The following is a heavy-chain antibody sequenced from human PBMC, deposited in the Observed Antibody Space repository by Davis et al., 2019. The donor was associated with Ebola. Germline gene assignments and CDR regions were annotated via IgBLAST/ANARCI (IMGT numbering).Heavy chain of an antibody. D-gene: IGHD6-13*01. V-gene: IGHV3-11*04. CDR1: GFTFSDYY. Sequence: GESLKISCAASGFTFSDYYMSWIRQAPGKGLEWVSYISSSGSTIYYADSVKGRFTISRDNAKNSLYLQMNSLRDDDTAVYYCARDSKVAAVLVWYFDLWGRGTLVTVSS. CDR2: ISSSGSTI. J-gene: IGHJ2*01. CDR3: ARDSKVAAVLVWYFDL.